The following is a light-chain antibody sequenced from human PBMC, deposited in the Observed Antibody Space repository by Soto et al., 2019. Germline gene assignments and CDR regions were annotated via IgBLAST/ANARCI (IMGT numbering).Light chain of an antibody. J-gene: IGLJ1*01. CDR3: QSHDSSLHASV. CDR2: GNT. CDR1: SSNIGAGYD. V-gene: IGLV1-40*01. Sequence: QSVLTQPPSVSGAPGQRVTISCTGCSSNIGAGYDVHWYLQLPGTAPKLLIYGNTNRPSGVPDRFSGSKSGSSASLAITGLQAEDEADYYCQSHDSSLHASVFGTGTKLTVL.